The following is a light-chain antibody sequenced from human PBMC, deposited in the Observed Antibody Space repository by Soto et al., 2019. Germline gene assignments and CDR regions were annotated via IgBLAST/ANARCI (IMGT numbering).Light chain of an antibody. V-gene: IGKV1-39*01. CDR1: QSISIY. J-gene: IGKJ4*01. CDR3: LQTDSSPLT. CDR2: AAS. Sequence: DIQMTQSPSSLSASVGDRVTITCRASQSISIYLNWFQLKPGKAPNLLIYAASNLQSGVPSRFSGSGSGTDFTLTISSLQPEDFATYYCLQTDSSPLTFGGGTTVEIK.